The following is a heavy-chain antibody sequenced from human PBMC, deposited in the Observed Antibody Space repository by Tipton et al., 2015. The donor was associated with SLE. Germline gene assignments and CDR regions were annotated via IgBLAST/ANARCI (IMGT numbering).Heavy chain of an antibody. Sequence: TLSLTCTVSGYSISSGYYWSWIRQPPGKGLEWIGEINHSGSTNYNPSLKSRVTIPVDTSKNQFSLKLSSVTAADTAVYYCARHDIAAAGTGDFDYWGQGTLVTVSS. V-gene: IGHV4-38-2*02. D-gene: IGHD6-13*01. CDR3: ARHDIAAAGTGDFDY. J-gene: IGHJ4*02. CDR2: INHSGST. CDR1: GYSISSGYY.